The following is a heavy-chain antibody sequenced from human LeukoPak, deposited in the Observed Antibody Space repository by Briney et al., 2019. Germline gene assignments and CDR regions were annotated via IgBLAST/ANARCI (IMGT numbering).Heavy chain of an antibody. Sequence: GGSLRLSCAVSGFTFSSYAMSWVRQAPGKGLEWVSAISASGGSSYYADSMQGRFTISRDNSKNTLYLQMNSPRAEDAAVYYCARACSGGDCYFAAFDIWGQGTMVTVSS. J-gene: IGHJ3*02. V-gene: IGHV3-23*01. D-gene: IGHD2-15*01. CDR3: ARACSGGDCYFAAFDI. CDR2: ISASGGSS. CDR1: GFTFSSYA.